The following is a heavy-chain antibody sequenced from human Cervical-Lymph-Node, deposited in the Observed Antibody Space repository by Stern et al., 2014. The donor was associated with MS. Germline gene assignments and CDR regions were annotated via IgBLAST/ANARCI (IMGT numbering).Heavy chain of an antibody. Sequence: VQLVQSGGGLVKPGGSLRLSCAASGFTFSNAWMSWVRQAPGKGLEWVGRIKRKTDGGTTDYAAPVKGRFTISRDDSKNTLYLQMNSLKTEDTAVYYCARLNYYDSSGYSYYYYGMDVWGQGTTVTVSS. CDR3: ARLNYYDSSGYSYYYYGMDV. CDR2: IKRKTDGGTT. V-gene: IGHV3-15*01. J-gene: IGHJ6*02. D-gene: IGHD3-22*01. CDR1: GFTFSNAW.